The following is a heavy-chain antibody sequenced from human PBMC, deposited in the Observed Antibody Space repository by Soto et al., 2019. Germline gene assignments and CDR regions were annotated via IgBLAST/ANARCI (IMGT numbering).Heavy chain of an antibody. CDR1: GGSISSYY. CDR2: IYYSGST. V-gene: IGHV4-59*01. J-gene: IGHJ2*01. CDR3: ARGRHWGRYFDL. Sequence: PSETLSLTCTVSGGSISSYYWSWIRQPPGKGLEWIGYIYYSGSTNYNPSLKSRVTMSVDTSKNQFSLKLSSVTAADTAVYYCARGRHWGRYFDLWGRGTLVTVSS. D-gene: IGHD3-16*01.